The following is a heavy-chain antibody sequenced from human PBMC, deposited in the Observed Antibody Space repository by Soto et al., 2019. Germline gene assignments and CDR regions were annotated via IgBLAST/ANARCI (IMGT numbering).Heavy chain of an antibody. Sequence: QVQLVESGGGVVKPGRPLRLSCAASGFTFSTYGMHWVRQAPGKGLEWVAVISDDGSNKYYADSVRGRFTISRDNSKNSLYLQMNSLRAEDTAVYYCAKETTVTTFMGYYYYYGMDVWGQGTTVTVSS. D-gene: IGHD4-17*01. V-gene: IGHV3-30*18. CDR3: AKETTVTTFMGYYYYYGMDV. CDR2: ISDDGSNK. CDR1: GFTFSTYG. J-gene: IGHJ6*02.